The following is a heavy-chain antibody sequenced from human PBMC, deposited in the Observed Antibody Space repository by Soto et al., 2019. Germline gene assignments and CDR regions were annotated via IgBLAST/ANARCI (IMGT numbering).Heavy chain of an antibody. J-gene: IGHJ6*02. Sequence: PSETLSLTCAVYGGSFSGYYWSWIRQPPGKGLKWIGEINHSGSTNYNPSHKSRNTKSVDTSKNQFSLKLSSVTAADTAVYYCAREKSLVAPAARKGYGMDVWGQGTTVT. CDR2: INHSGST. CDR3: AREKSLVAPAARKGYGMDV. D-gene: IGHD2-2*01. CDR1: GGSFSGYY. V-gene: IGHV4-34*01.